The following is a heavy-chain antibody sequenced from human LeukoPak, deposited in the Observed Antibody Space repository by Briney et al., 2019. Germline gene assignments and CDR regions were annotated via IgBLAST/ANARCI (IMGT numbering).Heavy chain of an antibody. CDR3: AKVSQTIVATQSFDY. J-gene: IGHJ4*02. Sequence: GGSLRLSCAASGFTFSSYAMSWVRQAPGEGLEWVSVLSGSGAGTYYADSVKGRFTISRDNSKNTLYLQMNSLRAEDTAVYSCAKVSQTIVATQSFDYWGQGTLVTVSS. D-gene: IGHD5-12*01. CDR1: GFTFSSYA. V-gene: IGHV3-23*01. CDR2: LSGSGAGT.